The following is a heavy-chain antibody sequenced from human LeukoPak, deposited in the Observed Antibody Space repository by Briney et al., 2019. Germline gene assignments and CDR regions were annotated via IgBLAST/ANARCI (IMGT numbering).Heavy chain of an antibody. CDR1: GFSLSTSGMC. V-gene: IGHV2-70*11. J-gene: IGHJ4*02. Sequence: ESGPTLVNPTQTLTLTCTFSGFSLSTSGMCVSWIRQPPGKALEWLARIDWDDDKYYSTSLKTRLTISNDTSKNQVVLTMTNMDPVDTATYYCARVTMVRGVIVDFDYWGQGTLVTVSS. CDR2: IDWDDDK. CDR3: ARVTMVRGVIVDFDY. D-gene: IGHD3-10*01.